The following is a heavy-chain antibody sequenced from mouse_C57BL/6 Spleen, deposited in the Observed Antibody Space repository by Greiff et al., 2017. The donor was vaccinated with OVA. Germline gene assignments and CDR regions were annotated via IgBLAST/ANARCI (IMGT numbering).Heavy chain of an antibody. V-gene: IGHV1-42*01. CDR3: ARGATVVGYYAMDY. J-gene: IGHJ4*01. Sequence: EVQVVESGPELVKPGASVKISCKASGYSFTGYYMNWVKQSPEKSLEWIGEINPSTGGTTYNQKFKAKATLTVDKSSSTAYMQLKSLTSEDSAVYYCARGATVVGYYAMDYWGQGTSVTVSS. CDR1: GYSFTGYY. CDR2: INPSTGGT. D-gene: IGHD1-1*01.